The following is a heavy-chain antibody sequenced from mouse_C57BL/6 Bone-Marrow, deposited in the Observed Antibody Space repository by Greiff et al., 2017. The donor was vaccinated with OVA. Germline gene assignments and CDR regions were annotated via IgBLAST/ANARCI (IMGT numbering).Heavy chain of an antibody. CDR1: GFTFTDYY. D-gene: IGHD1-1*01. CDR2: IRNKANGYTT. V-gene: IGHV7-3*01. Sequence: EVKLVESGGGLVQPGGSLSLSCAASGFTFTDYYMSWVRQPPGKALEWLGFIRNKANGYTTEYSASVKGRFTISRDNSQSILYLQMNALRAEDSATYYCARYSTVVADYAMDYWGQGTSGTVSS. CDR3: ARYSTVVADYAMDY. J-gene: IGHJ4*01.